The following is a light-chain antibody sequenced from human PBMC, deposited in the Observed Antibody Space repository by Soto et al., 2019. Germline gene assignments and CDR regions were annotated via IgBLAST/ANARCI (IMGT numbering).Light chain of an antibody. CDR3: MQALETVGT. CDR2: LGS. J-gene: IGKJ1*01. CDR1: QSLLHSNGYNY. V-gene: IGKV2-28*01. Sequence: DIVMTQSPLSLPVTPGEPASISCRSSQSLLHSNGYNYLDWYLQKPGQSPQLLIYLGSNRASGVPDRFSGSGSGTDFTLKISRVEAEDVGVYYCMQALETVGTFGQGTKVDIK.